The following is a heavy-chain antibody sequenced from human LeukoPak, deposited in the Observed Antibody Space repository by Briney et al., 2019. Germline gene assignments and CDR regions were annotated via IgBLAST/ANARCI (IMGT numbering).Heavy chain of an antibody. V-gene: IGHV3-30-3*01. J-gene: IGHJ6*02. CDR1: GFTFSSYA. Sequence: GGSLRLSCAASGFTFSSYAMHWVRQAPGKGLEWVAVISYDGSNKYYADSVKGRFTISRDKSKNTLYLQMNSLRAEDTAVYYCARDGHPQVYYYYGMDVWGQGTTVTVS. CDR3: ARDGHPQVYYYYGMDV. CDR2: ISYDGSNK.